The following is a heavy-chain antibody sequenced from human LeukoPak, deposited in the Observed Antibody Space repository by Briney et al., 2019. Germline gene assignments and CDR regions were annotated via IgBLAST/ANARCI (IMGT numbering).Heavy chain of an antibody. CDR1: GFTFSDYY. CDR2: ISSSGSTI. Sequence: GGSLRLSCAASGFTFSDYYMSWIRQAPGKGLEWVSYISSSGSTIYYADSVKGRFTISRDNAKNSLYLQMNSLRAEDTAVYYCARWIQLSPYYFDYWGQGTLVTVSS. CDR3: ARWIQLSPYYFDY. V-gene: IGHV3-11*04. J-gene: IGHJ4*02. D-gene: IGHD5-18*01.